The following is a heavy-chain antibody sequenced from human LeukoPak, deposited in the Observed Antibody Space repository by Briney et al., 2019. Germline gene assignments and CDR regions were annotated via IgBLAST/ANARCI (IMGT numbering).Heavy chain of an antibody. CDR1: GFTFSTYW. V-gene: IGHV3-74*01. CDR3: ARGGYGAYTG. Sequence: GGSLRLSCAASGFTFSTYWMHWVRQAPGKGLVWVLGLNSDGSITGYVDSVKGRFTISRDNAKNTLYLQMNTLRAEDTAVYYCARGGYGAYTGWGQGNLVTVSS. J-gene: IGHJ4*02. D-gene: IGHD4-17*01. CDR2: LNSDGSIT.